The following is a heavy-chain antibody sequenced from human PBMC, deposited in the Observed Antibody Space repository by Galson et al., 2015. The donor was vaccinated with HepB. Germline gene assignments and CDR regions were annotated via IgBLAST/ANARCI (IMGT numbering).Heavy chain of an antibody. D-gene: IGHD5-24*01. V-gene: IGHV1-46*01. Sequence: SVKVSCKASGSTFTSYYMHWVRQAPGQGLEWMGIINPSGGSTSYAQKFQGRVTMTRDTSTSTVYMELSSLRSEDTAVYYCARDNDGYNRMGYFDYWGQGTLVTVSS. CDR1: GSTFTSYY. J-gene: IGHJ4*02. CDR2: INPSGGST. CDR3: ARDNDGYNRMGYFDY.